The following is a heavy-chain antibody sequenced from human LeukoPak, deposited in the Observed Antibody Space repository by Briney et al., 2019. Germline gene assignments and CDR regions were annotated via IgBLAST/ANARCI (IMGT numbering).Heavy chain of an antibody. CDR1: GVSFSGYY. J-gene: IGHJ6*03. V-gene: IGHV4-34*01. CDR2: INHSGST. CDR3: ARCGYYYMDV. Sequence: MSSETLSLTCAVYGVSFSGYYWSWIRQPPGKGLEWVWEINHSGSTNYNPSLKSRVTISVDTSKNQFSLKLSSVTAADTAVYYWARCGYYYMDVWGKGTTVTVSS.